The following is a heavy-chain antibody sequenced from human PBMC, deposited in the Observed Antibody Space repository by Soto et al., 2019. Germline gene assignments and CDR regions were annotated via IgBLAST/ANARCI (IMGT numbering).Heavy chain of an antibody. J-gene: IGHJ5*02. D-gene: IGHD2-8*01. CDR2: INAGNGDA. CDR1: GYPFISYV. V-gene: IGHV1-3*01. CDR3: AGDRYCTNGVCYTGWFDP. Sequence: QVPLVQSGAEVKKPGASVKVSCKASGYPFISYVIHWVRQAPGQRLEWMGWINAGNGDAKCSQKFQDRVTITWDTSASTAHMEVSSLRSEDTAVYYCAGDRYCTNGVCYTGWFDPWGQGTLVTVSS.